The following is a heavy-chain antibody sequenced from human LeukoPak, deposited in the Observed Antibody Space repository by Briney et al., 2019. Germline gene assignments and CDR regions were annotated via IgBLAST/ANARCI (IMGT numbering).Heavy chain of an antibody. CDR3: ARHSAGTRFEFDY. J-gene: IGHJ4*02. CDR2: IYYSGST. D-gene: IGHD6-13*01. CDR1: GGSISSYY. V-gene: IGHV4-59*08. Sequence: SETLSLTCTVSGGSISSYYWSWIRQPPGKGLEWIGYIYYSGSTNYNPSLKSRVTISVDTSRNQFSLKLSSVTAADTAVYYCARHSAGTRFEFDYWGQGTLVTVSS.